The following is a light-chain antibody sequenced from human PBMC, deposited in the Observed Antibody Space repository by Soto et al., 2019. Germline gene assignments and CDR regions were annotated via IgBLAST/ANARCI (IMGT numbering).Light chain of an antibody. CDR3: QQYNNWPGT. J-gene: IGKJ1*01. V-gene: IGKV3-15*01. Sequence: EIVMTQSPATLSVSPGERATLSCRASQSVSSNLAWYQQKPGQAPRLLIYGASTRATGIPARFSGSGSGTEFTRSISSLQSEDFAVYSCQQYNNWPGTFGQGTKVEIK. CDR2: GAS. CDR1: QSVSSN.